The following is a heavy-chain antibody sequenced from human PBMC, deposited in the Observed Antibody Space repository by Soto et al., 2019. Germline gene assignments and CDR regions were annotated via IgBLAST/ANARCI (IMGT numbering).Heavy chain of an antibody. CDR3: ARDHVVAATRGTFNPENWFDP. D-gene: IGHD2-15*01. CDR2: INHSGST. Sequence: PSETLSLTCAVYGGSFSGYYWSWIRQPPGKGLEWIGEINHSGSTNYNPSLKSRVTISVDTSKNQFSLKLSSVTAADTAVYYCARDHVVAATRGTFNPENWFDPWGQGTLVTVSS. V-gene: IGHV4-34*01. J-gene: IGHJ5*02. CDR1: GGSFSGYY.